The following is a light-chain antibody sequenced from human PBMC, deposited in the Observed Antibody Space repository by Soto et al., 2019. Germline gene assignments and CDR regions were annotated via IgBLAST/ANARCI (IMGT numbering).Light chain of an antibody. CDR3: QQYGRSQFT. CDR2: GVS. Sequence: EVVLTQSPGTLSLSPGERATLSCRASQGISSTFLAWYQQKPGQAPRLLIYGVSSRAAGIPDRFSGSGSGTDFTLTISRLEPEDFAVYYCQQYGRSQFTFGPGTRADIK. V-gene: IGKV3-20*01. J-gene: IGKJ3*01. CDR1: QGISSTF.